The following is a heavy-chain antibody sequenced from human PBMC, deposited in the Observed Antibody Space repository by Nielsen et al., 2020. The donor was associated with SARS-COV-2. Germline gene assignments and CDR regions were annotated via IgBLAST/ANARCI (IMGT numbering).Heavy chain of an antibody. Sequence: GESLKISCAASGFTFSDYYMSWIRQPPGKGLEWVSYITRSSDYIGYVDSVKGRFTISRDDAKNTLFLQMNSLRAEDTAVYYCARESVTGTDAFDIWGQGTVVTVSS. CDR1: GFTFSDYY. CDR2: ITRSSDYI. V-gene: IGHV3-11*06. D-gene: IGHD6-19*01. J-gene: IGHJ3*02. CDR3: ARESVTGTDAFDI.